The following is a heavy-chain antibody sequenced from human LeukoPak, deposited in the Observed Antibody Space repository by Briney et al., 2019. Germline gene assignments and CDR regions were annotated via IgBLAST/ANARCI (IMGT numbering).Heavy chain of an antibody. Sequence: SETLSLTCTVSGGSMNNYYWNWIRQPPGKGLEWIGYSYYSGSTNYNPSLKSRVNISVDTSKNQFSLNLSSVTAADTAVYYCEIIGSVAMPFDYWGQGTLVTVSS. J-gene: IGHJ4*02. CDR2: SYYSGST. D-gene: IGHD2-2*01. CDR3: EIIGSVAMPFDY. V-gene: IGHV4-59*08. CDR1: GGSMNNYY.